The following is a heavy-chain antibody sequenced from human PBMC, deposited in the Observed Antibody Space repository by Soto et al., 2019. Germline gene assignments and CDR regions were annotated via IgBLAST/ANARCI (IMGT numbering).Heavy chain of an antibody. CDR2: IYYSGGT. V-gene: IGHV4-31*03. J-gene: IGHJ4*02. D-gene: IGHD1-26*01. CDR1: GASISSGNYY. CDR3: ARLRAVGATAADC. Sequence: ASETLSLTCTVSGASISSGNYYWTWIRQHTGEGLEWIGYIYYSGGTFYNPSLKSRLSMSVDTSKNQFSLRLNSVTAADTAVYYCARLRAVGATAADCWGQGTLVTVSS.